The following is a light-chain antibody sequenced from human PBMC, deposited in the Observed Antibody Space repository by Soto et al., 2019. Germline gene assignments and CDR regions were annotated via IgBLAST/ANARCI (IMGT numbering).Light chain of an antibody. J-gene: IGKJ5*01. CDR1: QSVSSSY. CDR2: GAS. V-gene: IGKV3-20*01. Sequence: EIVLTQSPGTLSLSPGERATLSCRASQSVSSSYLAWYQHKPGQAPRLLINGASRRPTGIPDRFNGSGSGKDFIFTISGLEPEDFAVNSGQEYGDSPALGQGTRLQIK. CDR3: QEYGDSPA.